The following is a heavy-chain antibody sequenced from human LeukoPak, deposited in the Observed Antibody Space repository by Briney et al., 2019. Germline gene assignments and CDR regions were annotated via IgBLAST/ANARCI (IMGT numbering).Heavy chain of an antibody. D-gene: IGHD4-17*01. CDR2: LSSSRSTM. J-gene: IGHJ4*02. CDR1: GFTFSSHS. Sequence: GGSLRLSCAASGFTFSSHSMSWVRQAPGKGLEWVSFLSSSRSTMFYADSVKGRFTISRDNAKNSLFLQMNSLRDEDTAVYYCARTVTSFYYFDYWGQGALVTVSS. V-gene: IGHV3-48*02. CDR3: ARTVTSFYYFDY.